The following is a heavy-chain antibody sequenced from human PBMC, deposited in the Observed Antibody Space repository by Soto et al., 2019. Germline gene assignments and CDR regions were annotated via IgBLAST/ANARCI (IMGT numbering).Heavy chain of an antibody. CDR2: INAANGNT. Sequence: CASVKVSCKASGYSFTYHAIHWVRQAPGQRLEWMGWINAANGNTRTSQKFQGRITMTRDTSTTTAYMDLSSLRSEDTAVYYCARDQRRDYGCWSGYSQGFDHWGQGTQVTVSS. J-gene: IGHJ4*02. CDR1: GYSFTYHA. V-gene: IGHV1-3*01. D-gene: IGHD3-3*01. CDR3: ARDQRRDYGCWSGYSQGFDH.